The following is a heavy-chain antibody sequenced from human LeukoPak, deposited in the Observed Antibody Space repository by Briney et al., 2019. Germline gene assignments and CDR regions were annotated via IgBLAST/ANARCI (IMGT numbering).Heavy chain of an antibody. CDR2: ISSSGSTI. CDR1: GFTFSSYE. D-gene: IGHD3-10*01. J-gene: IGHJ4*02. CDR3: ARGGYYYGSGTDY. Sequence: GGSLRLSCAASGFTFSSYEMNWVRQAPGKGLEWVSYISSSGSTIYYADSVKGRFTISGDNAKNSLYLQMNSLRAEDTAVYYCARGGYYYGSGTDYWGQGTLVTVSS. V-gene: IGHV3-48*03.